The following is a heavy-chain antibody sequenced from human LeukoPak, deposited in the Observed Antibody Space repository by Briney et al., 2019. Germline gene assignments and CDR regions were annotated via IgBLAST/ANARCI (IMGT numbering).Heavy chain of an antibody. D-gene: IGHD3-22*01. V-gene: IGHV4-59*08. J-gene: IGHJ3*02. CDR3: ARQIPPYYYDSSSAFDI. CDR1: GGSFSTYY. Sequence: PSETLSLTCTVSGGSFSTYYWSWIRQPPGKGLEWIGYIFYSGSTNYNPSLKSRVTISVDTSKNQFSLKLSSVTAADTAVYYCARQIPPYYYDSSSAFDIWGQGTMVTVSS. CDR2: IFYSGST.